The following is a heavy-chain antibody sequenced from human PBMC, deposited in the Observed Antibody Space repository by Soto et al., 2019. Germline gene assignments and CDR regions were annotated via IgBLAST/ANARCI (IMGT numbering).Heavy chain of an antibody. Sequence: PSETLSLTCTVSGGSISSYYWSWIRQPAGKGLEWIGRIYTSGSTNYNPSLKIRVTMSVDTSTNQLSLKLSSVTAADTAVYYCARGLSIFGVAQQYGLDVLGQGTTVTVS. CDR3: ARGLSIFGVAQQYGLDV. D-gene: IGHD3-3*01. V-gene: IGHV4-4*07. CDR1: GGSISSYY. CDR2: IYTSGST. J-gene: IGHJ6*02.